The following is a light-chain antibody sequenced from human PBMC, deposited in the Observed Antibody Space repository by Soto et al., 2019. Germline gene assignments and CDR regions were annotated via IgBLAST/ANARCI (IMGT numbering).Light chain of an antibody. V-gene: IGKV1-5*03. J-gene: IGKJ1*01. CDR1: QSINSW. CDR3: QQYNTYWTWT. Sequence: DIQMTQSPSTLSASVGDRVTITCRASQSINSWLAWYQQKPGKAPKLLIYKASSLESGVPSRFSGSGSGTEFTLTIRSLQPDDFATYYCQQYNTYWTWTFGQGTKVEI. CDR2: KAS.